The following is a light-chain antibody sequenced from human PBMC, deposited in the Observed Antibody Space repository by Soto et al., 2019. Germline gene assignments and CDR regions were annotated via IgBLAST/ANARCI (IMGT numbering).Light chain of an antibody. V-gene: IGLV4-69*01. Sequence: QLVLTQSPSASASLGASVKLTCTLSSRHSSYAIAWHQQQPEKGPRYLMKLNSDGSHIQGDGIPDRFSGSSSGAERYLTISSLQSEDEADYYCQTWGAGNVVFGGGTKLTVL. CDR1: SRHSSYA. CDR3: QTWGAGNVV. CDR2: LNSDGSH. J-gene: IGLJ2*01.